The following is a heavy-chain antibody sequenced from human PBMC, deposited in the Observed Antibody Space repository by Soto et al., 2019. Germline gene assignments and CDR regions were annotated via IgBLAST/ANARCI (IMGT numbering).Heavy chain of an antibody. V-gene: IGHV3-15*07. J-gene: IGHJ3*02. CDR3: TTDAGFGELLGRDAFDI. Sequence: GGSLRLSCAASGFTFSNAWMNWVRQAPGKGLEWVGRIKSKTDGGTTDYAAPVKGRFTISRDDSKNTLYLQMNSLKTEDTAVYYCTTDAGFGELLGRDAFDIWGQGTMVTVSS. CDR2: IKSKTDGGTT. CDR1: GFTFSNAW. D-gene: IGHD3-10*01.